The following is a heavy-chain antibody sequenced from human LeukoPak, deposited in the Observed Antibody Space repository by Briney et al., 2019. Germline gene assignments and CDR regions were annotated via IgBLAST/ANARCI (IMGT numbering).Heavy chain of an antibody. CDR2: INPNSGGT. CDR3: ASGYSGYGFHY. V-gene: IGHV1-2*02. CDR1: GYTFTSYY. Sequence: VASVKVSCKASGYTFTSYYMHWVRQAPGQGLEWMGWINPNSGGTNYAQKFQGRVTMTRDTSISTAYMEVSRLRSDDTAAYYCASGYSGYGFHYWGQGTLVTVSS. J-gene: IGHJ4*02. D-gene: IGHD5-12*01.